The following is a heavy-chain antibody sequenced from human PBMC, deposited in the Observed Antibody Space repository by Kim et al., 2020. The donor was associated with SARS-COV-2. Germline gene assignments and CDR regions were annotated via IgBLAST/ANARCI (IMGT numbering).Heavy chain of an antibody. CDR2: VYYNGNA. CDR3: ARQFTSSWFLADNYFDS. Sequence: SETLSLTCRVSGGAISTNSYFWAWIRQPPGKGLEWIGSVYYNGNAHYNPSLASRVSVSMDMNNYQFSLRLRSVSAADTAVYYCARQFTSSWFLADNYFDSWGQGTLVTVSS. D-gene: IGHD2-2*01. J-gene: IGHJ4*02. V-gene: IGHV4-39*01. CDR1: GGAISTNSYF.